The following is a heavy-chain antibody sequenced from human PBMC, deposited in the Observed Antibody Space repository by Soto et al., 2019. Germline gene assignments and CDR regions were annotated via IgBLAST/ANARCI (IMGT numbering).Heavy chain of an antibody. CDR1: GGTFSSYA. J-gene: IGHJ4*02. D-gene: IGHD5-18*01. CDR3: AKVERGYSYGWRDWDDY. CDR2: IIPIFGTA. V-gene: IGHV1-69*06. Sequence: QVQLVQSGAEVKKPGSSVKVSCKASGGTFSSYAISWVRQAPGQGLEWMGGIIPIFGTANYAQKFQGRVTITADKSTSTAYMELSSLRSEDTAVYYCAKVERGYSYGWRDWDDYWGQGTLVTVSS.